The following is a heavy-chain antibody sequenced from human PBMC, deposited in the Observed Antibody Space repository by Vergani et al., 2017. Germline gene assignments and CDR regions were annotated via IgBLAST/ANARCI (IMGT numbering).Heavy chain of an antibody. CDR2: ISSSSSYI. CDR3: ARSVAGPKREVDY. D-gene: IGHD6-19*01. J-gene: IGHJ4*02. V-gene: IGHV3-21*01. Sequence: EVQLLESGGGLVQPGGSLRLSCAASGFTFSSYAMSWVRQAPGKGLEWVSSISSSSSYIYYADSVKGRFTISRDNAKNSLYLQMNSLRAEDTAVYYCARSVAGPKREVDYWGQGTLVTVSS. CDR1: GFTFSSYA.